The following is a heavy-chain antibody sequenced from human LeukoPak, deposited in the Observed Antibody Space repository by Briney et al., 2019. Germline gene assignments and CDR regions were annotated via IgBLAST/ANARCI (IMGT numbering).Heavy chain of an antibody. V-gene: IGHV3-23*01. CDR2: ISGSGGST. D-gene: IGHD3-9*01. CDR1: GFTFSYYW. CDR3: AKGSSGVGYDIFGFDP. J-gene: IGHJ5*02. Sequence: PGGSLRLSCAASGFTFSYYWMSWVRQAPGKGLEWVSGISGSGGSTYYADSVKGRFTISRDNSKNTLYLQMNSLRAEDTAVYYCAKGSSGVGYDIFGFDPWGQGTLVTVSS.